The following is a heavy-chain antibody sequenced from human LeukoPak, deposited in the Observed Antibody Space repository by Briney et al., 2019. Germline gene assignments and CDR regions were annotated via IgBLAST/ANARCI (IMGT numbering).Heavy chain of an antibody. CDR1: GGSIRSYY. Sequence: SETLSLTCTVSGGSIRSYYWSWIRQPPGKGLEWIGYIYYSGSTNYNPSLKSRVTISVDTSKNQFSRKLSSVTAADTAVYYCARTIAAAGTEDYWGQGTLVTVSS. J-gene: IGHJ4*02. CDR2: IYYSGST. V-gene: IGHV4-59*01. D-gene: IGHD6-13*01. CDR3: ARTIAAAGTEDY.